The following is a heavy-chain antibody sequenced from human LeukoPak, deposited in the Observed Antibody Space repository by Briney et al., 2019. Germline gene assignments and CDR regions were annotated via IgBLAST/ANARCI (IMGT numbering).Heavy chain of an antibody. D-gene: IGHD3-9*01. V-gene: IGHV1-3*01. J-gene: IGHJ4*02. CDR3: ARPYYDILTGYYTYYFDY. CDR2: INAGNGNT. CDR1: GYTFTSYA. Sequence: ASVKVSCKASGYTFTSYAMHWVRQAPGQRLEWMGWINAGNGNTKYSQKFQVRVTITRDTSASTAYMELSSLRSEDTAVYYCARPYYDILTGYYTYYFDYWGQGTLVTVSS.